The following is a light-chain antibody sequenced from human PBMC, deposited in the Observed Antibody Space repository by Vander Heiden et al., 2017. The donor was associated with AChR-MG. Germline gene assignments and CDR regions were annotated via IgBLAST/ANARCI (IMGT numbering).Light chain of an antibody. CDR1: QSVSNN. J-gene: IGKJ1*01. CDR2: GAS. Sequence: IVVTQSPATLSVSPGERATLSCRASQSVSNNFAWYQQRPGQAPRLLIYGASTRATGIPARVSGSGSGTEFTLTISSLQSEDFAVYYCQQYHKWPRTFGQGTKVEIK. CDR3: QQYHKWPRT. V-gene: IGKV3-15*01.